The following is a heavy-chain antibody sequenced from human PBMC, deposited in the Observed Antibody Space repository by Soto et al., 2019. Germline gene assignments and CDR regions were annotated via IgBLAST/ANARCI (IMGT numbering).Heavy chain of an antibody. CDR2: IYYNGST. CDR3: ARDELAVAATRYFFGMDV. J-gene: IGHJ6*02. CDR1: GGSIRGYY. Sequence: SETLSLTCTVSGGSIRGYYWNWIRQPPGKGLEWIGYIYYNGSTNFNPSLKSRVSMSIDTSKNQFSLKLRSVTAADTAVYYCARDELAVAATRYFFGMDVWGQGTTVTVSS. V-gene: IGHV4-59*01. D-gene: IGHD6-19*01.